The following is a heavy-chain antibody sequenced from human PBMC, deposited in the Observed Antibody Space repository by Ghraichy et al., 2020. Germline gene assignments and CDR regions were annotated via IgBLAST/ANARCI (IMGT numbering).Heavy chain of an antibody. Sequence: ASVKVSCKTSGYSFTGSDINWIRQAAGQGLEWMGWMNPNSGNAGYAPKFQGRVTMTMNTSISTAYVELSNLRSDDTAVYYCARKGDVSDSTRNVLYYFPMDFWGQGTTVTVSS. CDR2: MNPNSGNA. D-gene: IGHD2-21*02. J-gene: IGHJ6*02. CDR1: GYSFTGSD. CDR3: ARKGDVSDSTRNVLYYFPMDF. V-gene: IGHV1-8*01.